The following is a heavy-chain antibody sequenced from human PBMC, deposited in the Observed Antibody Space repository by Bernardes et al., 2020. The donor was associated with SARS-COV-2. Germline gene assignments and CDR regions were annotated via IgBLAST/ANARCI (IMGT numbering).Heavy chain of an antibody. J-gene: IGHJ5*02. CDR2: IYYSGST. CDR3: ARHPRGVVVPAAKVAWFDP. D-gene: IGHD2-2*01. V-gene: IGHV4-39*01. CDR1: GGSISSSSYY. Sequence: SETLSLTCTVSGGSISSSSYYWGWIRQPPGKGLEWIGSIYYSGSTYYNPSLKSRVTISVDTSKNQFSLKLSSVTAADTAVYYCARHPRGVVVPAAKVAWFDPGGEGTLVNVSS.